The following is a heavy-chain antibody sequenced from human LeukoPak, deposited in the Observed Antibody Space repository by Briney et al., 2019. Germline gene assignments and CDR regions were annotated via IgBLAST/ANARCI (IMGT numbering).Heavy chain of an antibody. CDR1: GFTFSSDS. J-gene: IGHJ6*03. CDR2: ISSSSSYI. Sequence: GGSLRLSCAASGFTFSSDSMNWVRQAPRKGLEWVSSISSSSSYIYYADSVEGRFTISRDNAKNSLYLQMNSLRAEDKAVYYCAIHPRKYGSGRESGYDYMDVWGKGTTVTVSS. D-gene: IGHD3-10*01. CDR3: AIHPRKYGSGRESGYDYMDV. V-gene: IGHV3-21*01.